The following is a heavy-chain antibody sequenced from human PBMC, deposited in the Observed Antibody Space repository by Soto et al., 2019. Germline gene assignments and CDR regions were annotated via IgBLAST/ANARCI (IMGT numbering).Heavy chain of an antibody. CDR2: IYYSGST. CDR1: GGSTSSSSYY. J-gene: IGHJ6*03. CDR3: ARLPELVNLYYYYYYMDV. D-gene: IGHD6-6*01. V-gene: IGHV4-39*02. Sequence: ASETLSLTCTVSGGSTSSSSYYWGWIRQPPGKGLEWIGSIYYSGSTYYNPSLKSRVTISVDTSKNHFSLQLRSVTAADTAVYYCARLPELVNLYYYYYYMDVWGKGTTVTVSS.